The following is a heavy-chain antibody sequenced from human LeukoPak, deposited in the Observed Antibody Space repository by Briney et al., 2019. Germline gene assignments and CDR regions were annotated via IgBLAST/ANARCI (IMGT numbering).Heavy chain of an antibody. D-gene: IGHD3-10*01. CDR1: GGSISSYY. J-gene: IGHJ4*02. Sequence: PSETLSLTCTVSGGSISSYYWSWIRQPPGKRLEWIGYIYYSGSANYNPSLNSRVTMSVDTSKNQFSLKLSSVTAADTAVYYCARHANDYGSGSYYWDYWGQGTLVTVSS. CDR3: ARHANDYGSGSYYWDY. V-gene: IGHV4-59*01. CDR2: IYYSGSA.